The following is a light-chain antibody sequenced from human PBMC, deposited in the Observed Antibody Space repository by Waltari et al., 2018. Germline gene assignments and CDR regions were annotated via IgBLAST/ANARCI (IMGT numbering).Light chain of an antibody. CDR1: QSFSTN. V-gene: IGKV3-15*01. CDR2: AAS. CDR3: QQYHHWPLT. Sequence: EILLTQSPATLSVSPGKRATLSCRASQSFSTNLAWYQQKPGQVPRLISYAASTRATGVAARFSGSGSGTEFTLTISSLQSEDFAVYYCQQYHHWPLTFGGGTEVEIK. J-gene: IGKJ4*01.